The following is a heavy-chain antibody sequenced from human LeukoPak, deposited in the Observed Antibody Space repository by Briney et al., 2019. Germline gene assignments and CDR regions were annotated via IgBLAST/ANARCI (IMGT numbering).Heavy chain of an antibody. Sequence: SETLSLTCAVYGGSLSGSYWSWIRQPPGKGLEWIGEINHSGSANYNPSLKSRVTISVDTSKNQFSLKLSSVTAADTAVYYCARGSEYSSSSNFDYWGQGTLVTVSS. D-gene: IGHD6-6*01. CDR3: ARGSEYSSSSNFDY. J-gene: IGHJ4*02. CDR2: INHSGSA. CDR1: GGSLSGSY. V-gene: IGHV4-34*01.